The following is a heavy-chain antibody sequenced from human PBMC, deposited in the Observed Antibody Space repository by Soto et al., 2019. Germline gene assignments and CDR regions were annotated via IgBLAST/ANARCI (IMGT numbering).Heavy chain of an antibody. J-gene: IGHJ4*02. CDR1: SDSIAGENW. CDR2: VFHTGGT. CDR3: ARVFSSGSGWMYYFDF. V-gene: IGHV4-4*02. Sequence: QVQLQESGPGLVKPSETLSLTCTVSSDSIAGENWWSWVRQPPGLGLEWIGEVFHTGGTNYNPSLKSSGTMEVDKSKNQFALKLSSATAADTAVYYCARVFSSGSGWMYYFDFWGQGTLVSVSS. D-gene: IGHD6-19*01.